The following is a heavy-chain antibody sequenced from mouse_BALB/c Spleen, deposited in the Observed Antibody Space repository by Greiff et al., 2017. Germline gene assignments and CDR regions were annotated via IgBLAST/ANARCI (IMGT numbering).Heavy chain of an antibody. V-gene: IGHV1-80*01. D-gene: IGHD2-3*01. J-gene: IGHJ3*01. CDR3: ARFDGYYEGFAY. CDR1: GYAFSSYW. Sequence: VQLQQSGAELVRPGSSVKISCKASGYAFSSYWMNWVKQRPGQGLEWIGQIYPGDGDTNYNGKFKGKATLTADKSSSTAYMQLSSLTSEDSAVYFCARFDGYYEGFAYWGQGTLVTVSA. CDR2: IYPGDGDT.